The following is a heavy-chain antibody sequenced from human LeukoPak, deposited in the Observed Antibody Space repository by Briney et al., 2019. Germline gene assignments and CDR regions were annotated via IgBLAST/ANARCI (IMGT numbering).Heavy chain of an antibody. CDR1: GYTFSSYW. CDR2: IKQDGSEK. V-gene: IGHV3-7*01. CDR3: ARIAAAGFDY. Sequence: GGSLRLSCAASGYTFSSYWMSWVRQAPGKGLEWVANIKQDGSEKYYIDSVKGRFTISRDNAKGSLYLQMNSLRAEDTAVYYCARIAAAGFDYWGQGTLVTVSS. J-gene: IGHJ4*02. D-gene: IGHD6-13*01.